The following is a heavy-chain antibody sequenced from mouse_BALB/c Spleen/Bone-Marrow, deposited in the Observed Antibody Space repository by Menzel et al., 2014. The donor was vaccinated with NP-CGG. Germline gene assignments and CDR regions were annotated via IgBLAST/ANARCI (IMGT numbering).Heavy chain of an antibody. J-gene: IGHJ1*01. CDR2: INPYNGAT. Sequence: EVQLQQSGPELVKPGASVKISCKASGYSFTGYYMHWVKQSHVKSLEWIGRINPYNGATSYNQNFKDKASLTVDKSSSTAYIELHSLTSEDSAVYYCAGGYGNYDYWYFDVWGAGTTVTVSS. D-gene: IGHD2-1*01. V-gene: IGHV1-31*01. CDR1: GYSFTGYY. CDR3: AGGYGNYDYWYFDV.